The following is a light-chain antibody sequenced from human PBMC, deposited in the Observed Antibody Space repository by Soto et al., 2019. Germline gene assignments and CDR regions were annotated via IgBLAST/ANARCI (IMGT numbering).Light chain of an antibody. Sequence: EIVLTQSPGTLSLSPGERATLSCRASQSVSSSYLAWYQQKPGQAPRLLIYGASGRATGIPDRFSGSGSGTDFTLTISRLEPEDFAVYYGQQYGSAPRVYTFGQGTKLEIK. CDR2: GAS. V-gene: IGKV3-20*01. J-gene: IGKJ2*01. CDR1: QSVSSSY. CDR3: QQYGSAPRVYT.